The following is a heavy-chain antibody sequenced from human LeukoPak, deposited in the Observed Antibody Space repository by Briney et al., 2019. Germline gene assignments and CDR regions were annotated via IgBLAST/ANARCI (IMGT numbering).Heavy chain of an antibody. V-gene: IGHV1-2*06. Sequence: ASVKVSCKASGYTFTDSHMHWVRQAPGQGLEWMGRIKPNSGDTYYPQKLQGRFTMTGDTSISTAFLELSGLRSDDTAVYYCARDHILGDWGQGTLVTVSS. CDR1: GYTFTDSH. CDR3: ARDHILGD. D-gene: IGHD3-16*01. CDR2: IKPNSGDT. J-gene: IGHJ4*02.